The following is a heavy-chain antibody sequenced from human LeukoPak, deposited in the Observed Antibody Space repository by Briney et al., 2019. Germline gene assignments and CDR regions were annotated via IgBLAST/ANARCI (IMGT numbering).Heavy chain of an antibody. V-gene: IGHV4-59*08. Sequence: SETLSLTCTVSGGSISGYIWSWIRQPPGKGLEWIAYIYDNGNTNYNPSLKSRVTIALDTSKNQFSLRLDSVTAADTAVYYCVRLSVVSPHRYFDLWGRGTLVTVSS. CDR2: IYDNGNT. D-gene: IGHD4-23*01. J-gene: IGHJ2*01. CDR3: VRLSVVSPHRYFDL. CDR1: GGSISGYI.